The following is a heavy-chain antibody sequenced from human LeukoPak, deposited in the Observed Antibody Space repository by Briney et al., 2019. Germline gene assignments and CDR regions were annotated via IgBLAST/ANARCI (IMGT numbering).Heavy chain of an antibody. Sequence: SETLSLTCAVYGGSFSGYYWSWIRQPPGKGLEWIGEINHSGSTNYNPSLKSRVTIAIDTSKKQFSLKLSSVTAADTAVYYCARSNEIIWGPGYYYYYMDVWGKGTTVTVSS. J-gene: IGHJ6*03. V-gene: IGHV4-34*01. CDR1: GGSFSGYY. CDR2: INHSGST. CDR3: ARSNEIIWGPGYYYYYMDV. D-gene: IGHD7-27*01.